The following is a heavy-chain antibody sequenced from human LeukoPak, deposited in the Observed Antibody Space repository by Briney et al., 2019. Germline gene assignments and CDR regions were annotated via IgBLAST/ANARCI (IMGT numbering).Heavy chain of an antibody. CDR1: GFTFSNYT. CDR2: ISYDGSNK. Sequence: GGSLRLSCAASGFTFSNYTMHWVRQAPGKGLEWVAVISYDGSNKYYADSVKGRFTISRDNSKNTLYLQMNSLRAEDTAVYYCARALGPWGQGTLVTVSS. J-gene: IGHJ5*02. CDR3: ARALGP. V-gene: IGHV3-30-3*01. D-gene: IGHD3-16*01.